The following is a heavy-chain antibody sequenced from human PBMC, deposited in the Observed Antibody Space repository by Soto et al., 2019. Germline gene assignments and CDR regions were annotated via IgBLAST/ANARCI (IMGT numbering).Heavy chain of an antibody. V-gene: IGHV3-53*01. Sequence: PGGSLRLSCADSGFTFIGYAMSWVRQAPGKGLEWVSVIYSGGSTYYADSVKGRFTISRDNSKNTLYLQMNSLRAEDTAVYYCARGSYYYDSSDPWGQGTLVTVSS. CDR2: IYSGGST. D-gene: IGHD3-22*01. CDR1: GFTFIGYA. CDR3: ARGSYYYDSSDP. J-gene: IGHJ5*02.